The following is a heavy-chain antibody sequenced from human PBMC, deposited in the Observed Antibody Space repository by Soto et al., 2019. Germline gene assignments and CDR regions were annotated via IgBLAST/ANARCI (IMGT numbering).Heavy chain of an antibody. V-gene: IGHV3-11*05. CDR2: ISSSSSYT. CDR3: VKEVETVRLVAFAL. D-gene: IGHD5-18*01. Sequence: GGCLSLPSAASGFTISDYSMLWLRQAPGNGLEWVSYISSSSSYTNYADSVKGRFTISRDNAKNSLYLPMNSLRVDDTALYYCVKEVETVRLVAFALWGQGTQLTVSS. CDR1: GFTISDYS. J-gene: IGHJ4*02.